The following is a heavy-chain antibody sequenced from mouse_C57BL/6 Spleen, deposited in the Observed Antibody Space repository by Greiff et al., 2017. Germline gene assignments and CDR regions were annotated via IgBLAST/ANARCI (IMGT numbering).Heavy chain of an antibody. J-gene: IGHJ4*01. Sequence: VKLMESGPGLVAPSQSLSITCTVSGFSLTSYGVDWVRQPPGKGLEWLGVIWGGGSTNYNSALMSRLSISKDNSKSQVFLKMNSLQTDDTAMYYCARTSYYDYDEGAMDYWGQGTSVTVSS. CDR1: GFSLTSYG. CDR3: ARTSYYDYDEGAMDY. D-gene: IGHD2-4*01. CDR2: IWGGGST. V-gene: IGHV2-9*01.